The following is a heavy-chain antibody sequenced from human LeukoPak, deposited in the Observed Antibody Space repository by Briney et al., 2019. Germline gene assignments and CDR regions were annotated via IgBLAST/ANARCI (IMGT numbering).Heavy chain of an antibody. D-gene: IGHD5-18*01. J-gene: IGHJ6*02. CDR2: INPNSGGT. V-gene: IGHV1-2*02. Sequence: ASVKVSCKASGYTFTGYYMHWVRQAPGQGLEWMGWINPNSGGTNYAQKFQGRVTMTRDTSISTAYMELSRLRSDDTAVYYCARDLSIYSYCSDFYYYYGMDVWGQGTTVTVSS. CDR3: ARDLSIYSYCSDFYYYYGMDV. CDR1: GYTFTGYY.